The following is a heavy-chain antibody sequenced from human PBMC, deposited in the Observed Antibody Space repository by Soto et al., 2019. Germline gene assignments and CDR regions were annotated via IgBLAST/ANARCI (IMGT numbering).Heavy chain of an antibody. V-gene: IGHV3-23*01. CDR2: ISGSGGST. CDR1: GFTFSNYA. Sequence: GGSLRLSCAASGFTFSNYAMTWVRQAPGKGLEWVSGISGSGGSTYYADSMKGRFTISRDNSKNMLFLQMDSLRAEDTAVYYCAHLASVNRYFCAGYFDYWGQGALVTVSS. D-gene: IGHD4-17*01. J-gene: IGHJ4*02. CDR3: AHLASVNRYFCAGYFDY.